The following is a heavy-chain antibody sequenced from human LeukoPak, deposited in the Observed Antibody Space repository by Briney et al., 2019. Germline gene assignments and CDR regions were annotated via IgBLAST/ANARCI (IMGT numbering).Heavy chain of an antibody. V-gene: IGHV3-21*01. CDR1: GFTFSLYS. J-gene: IGHJ5*02. Sequence: GWSLRLSCAASGFTFSLYSMNWVRQAPGKGLEWVSSITSRSTYIYYADSVKGRFTISRDNAKNSLYLQMNSLRAEDTAIYYCARDPCGGSTCSAGWFDPWGQGTLVTVSS. D-gene: IGHD2-15*01. CDR3: ARDPCGGSTCSAGWFDP. CDR2: ITSRSTYI.